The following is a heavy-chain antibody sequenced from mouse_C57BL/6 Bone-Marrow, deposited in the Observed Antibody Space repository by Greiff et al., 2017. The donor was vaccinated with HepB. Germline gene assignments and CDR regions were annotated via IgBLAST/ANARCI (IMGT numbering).Heavy chain of an antibody. CDR1: GFTFSSYA. D-gene: IGHD1-1*01. CDR2: ISDGGSYT. J-gene: IGHJ2*01. Sequence: EVKLVESGGGLVKPGGSLKLPCAASGFTFSSYAMSGVRQTPEKRLEWVATISDGGSYTYYPANVKGRLTISRDNAKNNLYLQMSHLKSEDTAMYYCARGHNPNPYYYGSGAYYFDYWGQGTTLTVSS. V-gene: IGHV5-4*03. CDR3: ARGHNPNPYYYGSGAYYFDY.